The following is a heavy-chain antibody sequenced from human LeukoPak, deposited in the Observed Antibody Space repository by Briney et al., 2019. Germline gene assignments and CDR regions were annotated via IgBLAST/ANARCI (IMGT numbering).Heavy chain of an antibody. D-gene: IGHD3-10*01. CDR2: INPSGGST. V-gene: IGHV1-46*01. J-gene: IGHJ4*02. Sequence: ASVKVSYKASGYTFTSYYMHWVRQAPGQGLEWMGIINPSGGSTSYAQKFQGRVTMTRDTSTSTVYMELSSLRSEDTAVYYCARDANYYGSGSYSYYFDYWGQGTLVTVSS. CDR3: ARDANYYGSGSYSYYFDY. CDR1: GYTFTSYY.